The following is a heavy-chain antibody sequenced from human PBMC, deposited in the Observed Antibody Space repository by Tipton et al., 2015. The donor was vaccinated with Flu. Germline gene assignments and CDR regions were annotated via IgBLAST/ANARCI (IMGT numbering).Heavy chain of an antibody. Sequence: TLSLTCTVSGEPLGTHYWTWFRRPAGERLEWIGRIFATGTAIYNPSLRSRVTMSGDTSKNQFSLNLTSVTAADTAVYYCARLPRHYGDYPLDYWGPGIMVTVSS. CDR2: IFATGTA. V-gene: IGHV4-4*07. J-gene: IGHJ4*01. CDR1: GEPLGTHY. CDR3: ARLPRHYGDYPLDY. D-gene: IGHD4-17*01.